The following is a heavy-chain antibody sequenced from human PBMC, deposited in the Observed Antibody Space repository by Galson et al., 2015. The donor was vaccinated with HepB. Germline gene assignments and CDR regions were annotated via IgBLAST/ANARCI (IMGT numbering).Heavy chain of an antibody. Sequence: QSGAEVKKPGESLKISCKGSGYTFTTYWIGWVRQMPGKGLEWMGIIFPGDSDTRYSPSFQGQVTMSADKSTNTAYLQWSSLKASDTAMYYCARLRRSSWYPDAFHIWGQGTMVTVSS. J-gene: IGHJ3*02. V-gene: IGHV5-51*01. CDR1: GYTFTTYW. CDR3: ARLRRSSWYPDAFHI. CDR2: IFPGDSDT. D-gene: IGHD6-13*01.